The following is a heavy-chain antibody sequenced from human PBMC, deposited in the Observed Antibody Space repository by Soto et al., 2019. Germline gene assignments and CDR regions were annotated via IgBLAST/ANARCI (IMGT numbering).Heavy chain of an antibody. V-gene: IGHV3-74*01. CDR3: ECWAHIVPVAPSDFDS. CDR2: ISPDGSDV. CDR1: GFPFTNYW. J-gene: IGHJ4*02. D-gene: IGHD2-8*02. Sequence: GGSLRLSCAASGFPFTNYWMNWVRQTPGKGLMWVSRISPDGSDVGYADSVEGRFTVSRDNAKNTLYLQMHSLRAEDTAMYYCECWAHIVPVAPSDFDSWGQGTLVTVSS.